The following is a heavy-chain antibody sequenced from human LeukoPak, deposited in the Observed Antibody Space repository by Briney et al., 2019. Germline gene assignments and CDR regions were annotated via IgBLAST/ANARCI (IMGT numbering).Heavy chain of an antibody. D-gene: IGHD3-22*01. Sequence: SETLSLTCTVSGGSISSFYWSWIRQPPGKGLECIGCIYYSGSTNYNPSLKSRVTISVDTSKNQFSLKLSSVTAADTAVYYCASYDSSGRFDYWGQGTLVTVSS. CDR3: ASYDSSGRFDY. J-gene: IGHJ4*02. CDR1: GGSISSFY. V-gene: IGHV4-59*01. CDR2: IYYSGST.